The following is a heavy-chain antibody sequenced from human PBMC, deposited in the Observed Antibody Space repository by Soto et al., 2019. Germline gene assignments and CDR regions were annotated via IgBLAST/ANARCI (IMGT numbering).Heavy chain of an antibody. CDR1: GGSISSGDYY. CDR2: IYYSGST. D-gene: IGHD3-10*01. V-gene: IGHV4-30-4*01. Sequence: PSETLSLTCTVSGGSISSGDYYWSWIRQPPGKGLEWIGYIYYSGSTYYNPSLKSRVTISVDTSKNQFSLKLSSVTAADTAVYYCARVSGSGSYIPRGFDPWGQGTLVNVS. CDR3: ARVSGSGSYIPRGFDP. J-gene: IGHJ5*02.